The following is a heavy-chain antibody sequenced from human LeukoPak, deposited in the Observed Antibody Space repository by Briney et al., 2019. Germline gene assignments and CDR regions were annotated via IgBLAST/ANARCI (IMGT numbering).Heavy chain of an antibody. J-gene: IGHJ4*02. CDR1: GGSISSYY. CDR3: AGYYGSGQWDN. Sequence: SETLSLTCTVSGGSISSYYWSWIRQPPGKGLEWIGYTYNSGSSSYSPSFKSRVTISTDTPRNQFFLRLTSVTAAVTAVYYCAGYYGSGQWDNWGQGTLVTVSS. V-gene: IGHV4-59*12. D-gene: IGHD3-10*01. CDR2: TYNSGSS.